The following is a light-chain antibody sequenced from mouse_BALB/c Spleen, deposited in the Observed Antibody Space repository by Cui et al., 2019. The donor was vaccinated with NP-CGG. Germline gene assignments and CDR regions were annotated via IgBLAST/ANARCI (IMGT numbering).Light chain of an antibody. CDR3: ALWYSNHWV. Sequence: QALLTQESTLTTSPGETVTLTCRSGTGAVTTSNYANWVQEKPDHLFTGLIGGTNNRVPGVPARFSGSLIGDKAALTITGAQTEDEAIYFCALWYSNHWVFGGGTKLTVL. J-gene: IGLJ1*01. CDR2: GTN. CDR1: TGAVTTSNY. V-gene: IGLV1*01.